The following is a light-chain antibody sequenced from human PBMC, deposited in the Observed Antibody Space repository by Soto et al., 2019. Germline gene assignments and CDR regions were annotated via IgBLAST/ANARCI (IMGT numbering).Light chain of an antibody. CDR2: GAS. CDR3: QQYDNWPPIT. CDR1: QSISTN. Sequence: EIVMTQSPATLSVSPGDGATLSCRASQSISTNLAWYQQKPGQAPRLLIYGASTRAASIPARFRGSRSGTEFTLTISSLLSEDFAVYYCQQYDNWPPITFGQGTRLEI. V-gene: IGKV3-15*01. J-gene: IGKJ5*01.